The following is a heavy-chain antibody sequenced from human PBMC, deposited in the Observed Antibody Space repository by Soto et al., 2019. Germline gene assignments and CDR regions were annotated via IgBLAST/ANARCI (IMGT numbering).Heavy chain of an antibody. CDR2: IVPVLGTA. D-gene: IGHD3-16*01. V-gene: IGHV1-69*01. Sequence: QGQLEQSGAEVRRPGSSVKVSCKAYGGSFSSDSISWVRQAPGHGLEWMGRIVPVLGTANYAQKFQGRVAFSADVSSATAYMELRSLRSDDTAIYFCARDSPGGGYYYGMDVWGQGPTVIVSS. CDR1: GGSFSSDS. CDR3: ARDSPGGGYYYGMDV. J-gene: IGHJ6*02.